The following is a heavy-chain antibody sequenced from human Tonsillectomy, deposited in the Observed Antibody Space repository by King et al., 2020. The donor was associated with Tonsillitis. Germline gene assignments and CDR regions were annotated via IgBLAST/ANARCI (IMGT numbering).Heavy chain of an antibody. V-gene: IGHV3-30*02. CDR1: RFTFSNFG. J-gene: IGHJ4*01. CDR3: QSXSGGEXY. D-gene: IGHD1-26*01. Sequence: VQLVESGGGVVQPGGSLRLSCTASRFTFSNFGMHWVRQAPGKGLEWVAFIRYDGSDKYYADSVKGRFTISRDNSKNTLYLQMNSLRADDTAVYYCQSXSGGEXYWGXGTLVSVSS. CDR2: IRYDGSDK.